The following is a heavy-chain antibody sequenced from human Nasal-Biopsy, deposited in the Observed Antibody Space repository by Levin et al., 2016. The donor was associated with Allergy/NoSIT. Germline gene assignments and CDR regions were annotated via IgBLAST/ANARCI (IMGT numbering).Heavy chain of an antibody. CDR3: ARGMTIFPY. J-gene: IGHJ4*02. D-gene: IGHD3-3*01. V-gene: IGHV3-66*01. CDR1: GFSFGAYG. Sequence: GESLKISCATSGFSFGAYGMAWVRQAPGKGLEWVSVVFGGGTTYYGDSVQGRFTISRDNSKNTLYLQMNSLRVDDTAVYYCARGMTIFPYWGQGTLVTVSS. CDR2: VFGGGTT.